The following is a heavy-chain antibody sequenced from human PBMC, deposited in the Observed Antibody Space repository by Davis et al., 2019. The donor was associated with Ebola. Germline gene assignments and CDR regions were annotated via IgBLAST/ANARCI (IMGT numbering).Heavy chain of an antibody. V-gene: IGHV1-69*13. CDR1: GGTFSSYA. CDR2: IIPIFGTA. D-gene: IGHD4-17*01. Sequence: AALVKVSCKASGGTFSSYAISWVRQAPGQGLEWMGGIIPIFGTANYAQKFQGRVTITADESTSTAYMELSSLRSEDTAVYYCASRRPDYGDYVYFQHWGQGTLVTVSS. J-gene: IGHJ1*01. CDR3: ASRRPDYGDYVYFQH.